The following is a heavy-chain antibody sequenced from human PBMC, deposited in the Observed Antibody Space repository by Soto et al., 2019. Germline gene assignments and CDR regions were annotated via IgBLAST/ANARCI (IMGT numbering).Heavy chain of an antibody. D-gene: IGHD6-13*01. CDR2: IYYSGST. V-gene: IGHV4-39*01. J-gene: IGHJ4*02. CDR3: ALDVGIAAADDY. Sequence: QLQLQESGPGLVKPSETLSLTCTVSGGSISSSSYYWGWIRQPPGKGLEWLGGIYYSGSTYYNPSLKSRVTISVDTSKNQFSLKLSSVTAADTAVYYCALDVGIAAADDYWGQGTLVTVSS. CDR1: GGSISSSSYY.